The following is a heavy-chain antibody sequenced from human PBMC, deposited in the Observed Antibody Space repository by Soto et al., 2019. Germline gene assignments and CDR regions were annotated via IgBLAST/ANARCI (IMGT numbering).Heavy chain of an antibody. CDR2: ISRDAANT. D-gene: IGHD3-9*01. Sequence: EVHLLESGGDLVQPGGSLRLSCAASAFIFSDYAMTWVRQAPGKGLEWVSTISRDAANTHYADSVKGRCTISRDNSKNTLYLQVSRLRGEDTALYYCAKDPSTGYADHWGQGTLVTVSS. CDR1: AFIFSDYA. V-gene: IGHV3-23*01. CDR3: AKDPSTGYADH. J-gene: IGHJ4*02.